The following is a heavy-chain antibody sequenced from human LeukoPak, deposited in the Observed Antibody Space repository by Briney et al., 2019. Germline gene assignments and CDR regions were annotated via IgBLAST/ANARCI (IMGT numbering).Heavy chain of an antibody. V-gene: IGHV4-4*02. J-gene: IGHJ3*02. Sequence: SETLSVTCTVSNGPITSAKWWRWVRQPPGKGLEWIREISHTGSTNYNPSFNSRVTMSVDKSKSQFSLNLKSVTAADTALYYCASSSLVVVVTYGLDIWGRGTVVTVSS. CDR1: NGPITSAKW. CDR3: ASSSLVVVVTYGLDI. CDR2: ISHTGST. D-gene: IGHD2-8*01.